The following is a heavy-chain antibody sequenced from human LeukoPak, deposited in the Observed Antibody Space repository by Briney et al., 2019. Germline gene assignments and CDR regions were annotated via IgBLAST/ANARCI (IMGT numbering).Heavy chain of an antibody. CDR2: ISFNGKNT. D-gene: IGHD6-13*01. Sequence: GGSLRLSCAASGFNFADSAMSWVRQTPRKGLEWVSLISFNGKNTYYGDSVKGRFTISRDNSKNTLYLQMNSLRAEDTAVYYCAKDPALLPPGIAAAGIGWFDPWGQGTLVTVSS. CDR3: AKDPALLPPGIAAAGIGWFDP. CDR1: GFNFADSA. J-gene: IGHJ5*02. V-gene: IGHV3-23*01.